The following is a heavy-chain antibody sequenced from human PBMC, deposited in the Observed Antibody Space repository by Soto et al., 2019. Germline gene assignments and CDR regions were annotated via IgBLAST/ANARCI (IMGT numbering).Heavy chain of an antibody. CDR3: ARGVQLYDYVWGSYRPTHWFDP. CDR1: GGSISSGGYS. D-gene: IGHD3-16*02. CDR2: IYHSGST. V-gene: IGHV4-30-2*01. Sequence: PSETLSLTCAVSGGSISSGGYSWSWIGQPPGKGLEWIGYIYHSGSTYYNPTLKSRVTISVDTSKNQFSLKLSSVTAAETAPYYCARGVQLYDYVWGSYRPTHWFDPWGQGTLVTVSS. J-gene: IGHJ5*02.